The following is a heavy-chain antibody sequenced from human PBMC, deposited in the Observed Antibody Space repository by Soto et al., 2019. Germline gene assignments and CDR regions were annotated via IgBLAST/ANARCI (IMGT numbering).Heavy chain of an antibody. CDR3: AKARHGSGTYSYFGY. V-gene: IGHV3-30*18. CDR1: GFTFSSYA. CDR2: IWYDGSNK. J-gene: IGHJ4*02. D-gene: IGHD3-10*01. Sequence: QVQLVESGGGVAQPGRSLRLSCAASGFTFSSYAMHWVRQAPGNGLEWVAVIWYDGSNKNYADSVKGRFTISRDNSKNTLYLQMNSLRTEDTAVYYCAKARHGSGTYSYFGYWGQGILVTVSS.